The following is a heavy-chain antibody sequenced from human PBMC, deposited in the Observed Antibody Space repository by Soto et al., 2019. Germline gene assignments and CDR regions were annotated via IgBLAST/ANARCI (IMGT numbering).Heavy chain of an antibody. CDR3: ARPYYIAAAGTGFNY. CDR2: INHSGST. Sequence: SETLSLTCAVYGGSFSVFYWSWIRQPRGKGLEWIGEINHSGSTNYNPSLKSRVTLSVDTSKNQFSLKLSSLTAADTAVYYCARPYYIAAAGTGFNYWGPGTLVTVSS. V-gene: IGHV4-34*01. CDR1: GGSFSVFY. D-gene: IGHD6-13*01. J-gene: IGHJ4*02.